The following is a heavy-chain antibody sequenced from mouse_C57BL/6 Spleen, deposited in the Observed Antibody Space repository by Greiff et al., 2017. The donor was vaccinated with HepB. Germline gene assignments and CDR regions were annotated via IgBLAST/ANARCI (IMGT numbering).Heavy chain of an antibody. CDR1: GFTFSSYA. D-gene: IGHD2-4*01. Sequence: DVMLVESGGGLVKPGGSLKLSCAASGFTFSSYAMSWVRQTPEKRLEWVATISDGGSYTYYPDNVKGRFTISRDNAKNNLYLQMSHLKSEDTAMYYCARDRDYGGGYYIDHWGQGTTLTVSS. CDR2: ISDGGSYT. J-gene: IGHJ2*01. V-gene: IGHV5-4*01. CDR3: ARDRDYGGGYYIDH.